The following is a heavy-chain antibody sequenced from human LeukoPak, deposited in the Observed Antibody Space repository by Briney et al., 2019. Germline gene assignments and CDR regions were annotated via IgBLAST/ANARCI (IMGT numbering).Heavy chain of an antibody. CDR1: GFTFSSYS. Sequence: PGGSLRLSCAASGFTFSSYSMNWVRQAPGKGLEWVSSISSSSSSYIYYADSVKGRFTISRDNAKNSLYLQMNSLRAEDTAVYYCARDTGSSTSCSYWGQGTLVTVSS. J-gene: IGHJ4*02. D-gene: IGHD2-2*01. CDR3: ARDTGSSTSCSY. V-gene: IGHV3-21*01. CDR2: ISSSSSSYI.